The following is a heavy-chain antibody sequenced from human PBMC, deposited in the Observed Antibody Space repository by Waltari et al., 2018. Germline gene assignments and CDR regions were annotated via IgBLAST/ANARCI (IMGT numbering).Heavy chain of an antibody. J-gene: IGHJ4*02. V-gene: IGHV4-38-2*01. CDR2: NYHRGRT. CDR1: GYSISSGYY. Sequence: QVQLQESGPGLVKPSETLSLTCAVSGYSISSGYYWGWPRQPPGKGLEWLGSNYHRGRTYYNPSLKRRVTIAGATSKNQFSLKLSSVTAADTAVYYCARHVGDGYELHFDYWGQGTLVTVSS. CDR3: ARHVGDGYELHFDY. D-gene: IGHD5-12*01.